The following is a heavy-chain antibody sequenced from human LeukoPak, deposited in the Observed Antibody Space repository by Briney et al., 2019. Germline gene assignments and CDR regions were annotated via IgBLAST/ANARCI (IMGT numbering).Heavy chain of an antibody. J-gene: IGHJ4*02. D-gene: IGHD3-10*01. CDR1: GFTFTSSA. Sequence: TSVKVSCKASGFTFTSSAMQWVRQARGQRLEWIGWIVVGSGNTNYAQKFQGRVTITADESTSTAYMELSSLRSEDTAVYYCARTYVDGPMGYWGQGTLVTVSS. CDR2: IVVGSGNT. V-gene: IGHV1-58*02. CDR3: ARTYVDGPMGY.